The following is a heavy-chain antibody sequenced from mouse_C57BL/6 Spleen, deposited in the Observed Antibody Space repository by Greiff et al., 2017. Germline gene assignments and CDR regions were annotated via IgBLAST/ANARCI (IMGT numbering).Heavy chain of an antibody. CDR3: ARDYGSSYWFAY. D-gene: IGHD1-1*01. V-gene: IGHV1-77*01. J-gene: IGHJ3*01. CDR2: IGPGCGST. Sequence: QVQLQQSGAELARPGASVKISCKASGYTFTDYYINWVKQRPGQGLEWIGKIGPGCGSTYYNEKFKGKATLTADKSSSTAYMQLSSLTSEDSAVYFCARDYGSSYWFAYWGQGTLVTVSA. CDR1: GYTFTDYY.